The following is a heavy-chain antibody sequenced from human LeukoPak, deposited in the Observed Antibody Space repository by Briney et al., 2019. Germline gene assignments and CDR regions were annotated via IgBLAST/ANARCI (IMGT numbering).Heavy chain of an antibody. CDR3: AAGINLN. Sequence: GGSVRLFRPPSGFTLSSYAIHWVRQAPGKGLEWVAVISYDGSNKYYADSVKGRFTISRDNSKNTLYLQMNSLRAEDTAVYYCAAGINLNWGQGTLVTVCS. CDR1: GFTLSSYA. D-gene: IGHD3-10*01. J-gene: IGHJ4*02. V-gene: IGHV3-30-3*01. CDR2: ISYDGSNK.